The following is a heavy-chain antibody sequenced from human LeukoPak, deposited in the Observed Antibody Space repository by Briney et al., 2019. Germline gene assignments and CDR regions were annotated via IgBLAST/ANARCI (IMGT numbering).Heavy chain of an antibody. J-gene: IGHJ3*01. CDR1: GYTFTSYD. V-gene: IGHV1-8*01. CDR3: ARGRGDGYNFQGL. CDR2: MNPNSGNT. Sequence: ASVKVSCKASGYTFTSYDIIGVRQATGQGLEWRGWMNPNSGNTGYAQKFQGRVTMTRNTSISTAYMELSSLRSEDTAVYYCARGRGDGYNFQGLWGQGTMVTVAS. D-gene: IGHD5-24*01.